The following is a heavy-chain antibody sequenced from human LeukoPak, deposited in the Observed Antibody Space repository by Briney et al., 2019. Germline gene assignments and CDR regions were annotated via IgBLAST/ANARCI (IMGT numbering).Heavy chain of an antibody. V-gene: IGHV3-23*01. J-gene: IGHJ5*02. Sequence: PGGSLRLFCAASGFTFSSYAMSWVRQAPGKGLEWVSAISGSGGSTYYADSVKGRFTISRDNSKNTLYLQMNSLRAEDTAVYYCAKDKLRSYYYDSSGSDPWGQGTLVTVSS. CDR2: ISGSGGST. D-gene: IGHD3-22*01. CDR1: GFTFSSYA. CDR3: AKDKLRSYYYDSSGSDP.